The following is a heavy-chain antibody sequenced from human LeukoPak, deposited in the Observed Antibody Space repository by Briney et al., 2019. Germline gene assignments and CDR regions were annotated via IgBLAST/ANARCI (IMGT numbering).Heavy chain of an antibody. D-gene: IGHD3-22*01. J-gene: IGHJ3*02. Sequence: ASVKVSCKASGGTFSSYAISWVRQAPGQGLEWMGGIIPIFGTANYAQKFQGRVTITADESTSTAYMELSSLRSEDTAVYYCARHTMIVVVITLDDAFDIWGQGTMVTVSS. CDR1: GGTFSSYA. V-gene: IGHV1-69*13. CDR3: ARHTMIVVVITLDDAFDI. CDR2: IIPIFGTA.